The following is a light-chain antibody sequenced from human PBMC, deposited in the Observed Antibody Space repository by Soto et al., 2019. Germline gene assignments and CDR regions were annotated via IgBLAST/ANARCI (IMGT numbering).Light chain of an antibody. J-gene: IGLJ1*01. CDR3: SSYTSSSTLYV. V-gene: IGLV2-14*01. CDR1: SSDVGGYNY. CDR2: DVS. Sequence: QSVLTQPDSVSGSRGQSTTLSCTGPSSDVGGYNYVSWYQQHPGKAPKLMIYDVSNQPSGVSNRFSGSKSGNTASLTISGLQAEDEADYYCSSYTSSSTLYVFGTGT.